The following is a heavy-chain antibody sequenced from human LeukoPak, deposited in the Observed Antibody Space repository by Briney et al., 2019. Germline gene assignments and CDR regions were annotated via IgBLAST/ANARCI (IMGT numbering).Heavy chain of an antibody. CDR1: GYSISSGYY. J-gene: IGHJ4*02. CDR3: ARCGVTIPFDY. CDR2: IYHSGST. V-gene: IGHV4-38-2*02. D-gene: IGHD3-9*01. Sequence: PSETLSLTCTVSGYSISSGYYWGWIRQPPGKGLEWIGSIYHSGSTYYNPSLKSRVTISVDTSKNHFSLKLSSVTAADTAVYYCARCGVTIPFDYWGQGTLVTVSS.